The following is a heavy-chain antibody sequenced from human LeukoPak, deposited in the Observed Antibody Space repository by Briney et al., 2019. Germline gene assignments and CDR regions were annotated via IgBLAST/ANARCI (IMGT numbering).Heavy chain of an antibody. D-gene: IGHD1-1*01. CDR3: ARLPRQPLHLDPHNYFDY. V-gene: IGHV5-51*01. CDR1: GYSFTSYW. J-gene: IGHJ4*02. CDR2: IYPGDSDT. Sequence: GESLKISCKGSGYSFTSYWIGWVRQMPGKGLEWMGIIYPGDSDTRYSPSFQGQVTISADKSISTAYLQWSSLKASDTAMYYCARLPRQPLHLDPHNYFDYWNQATLVIVSS.